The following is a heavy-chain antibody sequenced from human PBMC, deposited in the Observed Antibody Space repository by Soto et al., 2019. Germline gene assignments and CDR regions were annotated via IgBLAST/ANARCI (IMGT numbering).Heavy chain of an antibody. V-gene: IGHV3-48*03. Sequence: GGSLRLSCAASGFTFSSYEMNWVRQVPGKGLEWVSYISSSGSTIYYADSVKGRFTISRDNAKNSLYLQMNSLRAEDTAVYYCAVSYYDFDYWGQGTLVTVSS. J-gene: IGHJ4*02. CDR1: GFTFSSYE. CDR3: AVSYYDFDY. CDR2: ISSSGSTI. D-gene: IGHD1-26*01.